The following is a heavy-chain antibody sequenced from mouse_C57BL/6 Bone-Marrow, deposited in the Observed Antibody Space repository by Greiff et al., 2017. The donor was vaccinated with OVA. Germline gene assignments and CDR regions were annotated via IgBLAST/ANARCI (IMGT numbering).Heavy chain of an antibody. J-gene: IGHJ2*01. V-gene: IGHV3-6*01. D-gene: IGHD2-2*01. CDR1: GYSITSGYY. CDR3: AREGYGMNY. CDR2: ISYDGSN. Sequence: DVKLVESGPGLVKPSQSLSLTCSVTGYSITSGYYWNWIRQFPGNKLEWMGYISYDGSNNYNPSLKNRISITRDTSKNQFFLKLNSVTTEDTATYYCAREGYGMNYWGQGTTLTVSS.